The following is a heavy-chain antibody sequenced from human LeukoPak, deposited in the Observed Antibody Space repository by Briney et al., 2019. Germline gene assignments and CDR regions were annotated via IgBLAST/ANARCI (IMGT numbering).Heavy chain of an antibody. CDR1: GFTFSSYG. D-gene: IGHD3-10*01. CDR3: AKGDQYGSGSYSLYLDY. CDR2: ISYDGSNK. Sequence: GGSLRLSCAAAGFTFSSYGMHWVRQAPGKGLEWVAVISYDGSNKYYADSVKGRFTISRDNSKNTLYLQMNSLRAEDTAVYYCAKGDQYGSGSYSLYLDYWGQGTLVTVSS. J-gene: IGHJ4*02. V-gene: IGHV3-30*18.